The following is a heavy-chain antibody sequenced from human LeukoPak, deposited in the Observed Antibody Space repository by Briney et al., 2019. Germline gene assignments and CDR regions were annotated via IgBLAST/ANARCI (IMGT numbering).Heavy chain of an antibody. CDR2: IIPIFGIA. Sequence: EASVKVSCKASGGTFSSYAISWVRQAPGQGLEWMGRIIPIFGIANYAQKFQGRVTITADKSTSTAYMELSSLRSEDTAVYYCARGGQQGSSWYSGWFDPWGQGTLVTVSS. CDR3: ARGGQQGSSWYSGWFDP. CDR1: GGTFSSYA. V-gene: IGHV1-69*04. D-gene: IGHD6-13*01. J-gene: IGHJ5*02.